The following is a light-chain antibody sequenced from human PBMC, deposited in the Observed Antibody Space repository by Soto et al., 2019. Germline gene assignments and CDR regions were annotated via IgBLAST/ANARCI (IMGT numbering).Light chain of an antibody. Sequence: QSVLTQPPSVSGAPGHRVTISCTGSGPNIGAGYDVHWYQQVPGRVPKLLIYGNTNRPSGVPDRFSGSKSGTSASLAITGLQAEDEADYYCQSYDRSLSGYVFGTGTKLTVL. J-gene: IGLJ1*01. CDR3: QSYDRSLSGYV. CDR2: GNT. CDR1: GPNIGAGYD. V-gene: IGLV1-40*01.